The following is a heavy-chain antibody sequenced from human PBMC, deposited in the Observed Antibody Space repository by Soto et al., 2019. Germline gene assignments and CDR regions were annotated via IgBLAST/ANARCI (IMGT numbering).Heavy chain of an antibody. CDR2: IYYSGST. V-gene: IGHV4-31*03. Sequence: QVQLQESGPGLVKPSQTLSLTCTVSGGSISSGAYYWSWIRQHPGKGLECIGYIYYSGSTYYNPSLSSRVTLSVDTSRNQFSLNLSSVTAADTAVYYCARYGSGSYYPTTFDYWGQGTLVTVSS. D-gene: IGHD3-10*01. CDR1: GGSISSGAYY. CDR3: ARYGSGSYYPTTFDY. J-gene: IGHJ4*02.